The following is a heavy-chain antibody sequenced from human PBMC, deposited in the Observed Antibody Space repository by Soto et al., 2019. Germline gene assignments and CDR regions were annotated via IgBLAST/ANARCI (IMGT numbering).Heavy chain of an antibody. D-gene: IGHD2-21*01. CDR3: ARGGCAGEGYYYGMDV. CDR2: INSDGSST. J-gene: IGHJ6*02. CDR1: GFTFSSYW. V-gene: IGHV3-74*01. Sequence: EVQLVESGGGLVQPGGSLRLSCAASGFTFSSYWMHWVRQAPGKGLVWVSRINSDGSSTSYADSVKGRFTISRDNAKNTLYLQMNSLRAEDTAVYYCARGGCAGEGYYYGMDVWGQGTTVTVSS.